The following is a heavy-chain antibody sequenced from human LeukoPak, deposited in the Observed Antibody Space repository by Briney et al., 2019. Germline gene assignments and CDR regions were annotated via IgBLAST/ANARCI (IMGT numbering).Heavy chain of an antibody. CDR1: GFIFSNYW. J-gene: IGHJ6*03. CDR2: IKQDGSEK. V-gene: IGHV3-7*01. CDR3: ARSFVQLNSSSWYRPYYYMDV. Sequence: GGSLRLSCAASGFIFSNYWMSWVRQAPGKGLEWVANIKQDGSEKYYVDSVKGRFTISKDNAKNSLYLQMNSLRAEDTAVYYCARSFVQLNSSSWYRPYYYMDVWGKGTTVTISS. D-gene: IGHD6-13*01.